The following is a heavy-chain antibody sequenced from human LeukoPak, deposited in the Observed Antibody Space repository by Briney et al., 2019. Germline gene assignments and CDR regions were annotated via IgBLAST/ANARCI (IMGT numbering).Heavy chain of an antibody. CDR3: ARDFSPYCSSTSCYGGFDY. CDR1: GYTFTSYG. V-gene: IGHV1-18*01. D-gene: IGHD2-2*01. Sequence: EASVKVSCKASGYTFTSYGISWVRQAPGQGLEWMGWISAYNGNTNYAQKLQGRVTMTTDTSTSTAYMELRSLRFDDTAVYYCARDFSPYCSSTSCYGGFDYWGQGTLVTVSS. CDR2: ISAYNGNT. J-gene: IGHJ4*02.